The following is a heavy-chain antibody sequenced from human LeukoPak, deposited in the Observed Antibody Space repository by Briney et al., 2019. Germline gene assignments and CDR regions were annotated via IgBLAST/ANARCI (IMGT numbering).Heavy chain of an antibody. CDR2: INHSGST. D-gene: IGHD6-13*01. CDR3: ARVGAGVAAGPTLDY. CDR1: GGSFSGYY. J-gene: IGHJ4*02. V-gene: IGHV4-34*01. Sequence: SETLSLTCAVYGGSFSGYYLSWIRQPPGKGLEWIGEINHSGSTNYNPSLKSRVTISVDTSKNQFSLKLSSVTAADTAVYYCARVGAGVAAGPTLDYWGQGTLVTVSS.